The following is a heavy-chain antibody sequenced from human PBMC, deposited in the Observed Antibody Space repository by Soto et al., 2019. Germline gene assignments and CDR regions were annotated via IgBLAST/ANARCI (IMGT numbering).Heavy chain of an antibody. CDR2: IWYDGSNK. CDR3: ARDHPDCGGGSCYSGWFDP. J-gene: IGHJ5*02. CDR1: GFTFSSYG. Sequence: QVQLVESGGGVVQPGRSLRLSCAASGFTFSSYGMHWVRQAPGKGLEWVAVIWYDGSNKYYADSVKGRFTISRDNSKNTLYLQMNSLRAEDTAVYYCARDHPDCGGGSCYSGWFDPWGQGTLVTVSS. D-gene: IGHD2-15*01. V-gene: IGHV3-33*01.